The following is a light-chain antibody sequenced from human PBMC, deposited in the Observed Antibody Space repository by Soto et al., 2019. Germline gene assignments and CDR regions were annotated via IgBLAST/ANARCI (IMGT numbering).Light chain of an antibody. CDR2: RNN. V-gene: IGLV1-47*01. CDR1: SSNIGSNY. J-gene: IGLJ1*01. Sequence: QSVLTQPPSASGTPGQRGTISCSGSSSNIGSNYVYWYQQLPGTAPKLLIYRNNQRPSGVPDRFSGSKSGTSASLAISGLRSEDEADYYCAAWDDSLSGSYVFGTGTKLTVL. CDR3: AAWDDSLSGSYV.